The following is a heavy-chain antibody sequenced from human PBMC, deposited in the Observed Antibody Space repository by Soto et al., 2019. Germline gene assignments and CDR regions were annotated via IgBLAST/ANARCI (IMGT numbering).Heavy chain of an antibody. J-gene: IGHJ6*02. CDR3: ARDPGGPLRYFDWCSGYYGMGV. V-gene: IGHV3-74*01. CDR2: INSDGSIT. D-gene: IGHD3-9*01. Sequence: GGSLRLSCAASGFTFSSYWMHWVRQTPGTGLVWVSRINSDGSITIYADSVKGRFTISRDNAKNTLYLQMNSLRAEDTAVYYCARDPGGPLRYFDWCSGYYGMGVWGQGTTVTVSS. CDR1: GFTFSSYW.